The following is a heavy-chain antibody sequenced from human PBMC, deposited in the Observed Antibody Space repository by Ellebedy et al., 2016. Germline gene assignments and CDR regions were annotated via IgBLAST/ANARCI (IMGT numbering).Heavy chain of an antibody. CDR2: IDSDGSSA. D-gene: IGHD1-26*01. Sequence: GESLKISXAASGFTFSSYWMHWVRQTPGKGLVWVSRIDSDGSSASYADSVKGRFTISRDNAKNTLYLQMNSLRAEDTAVYYCARGNGGRYSPFDYWGQGTLVTVSS. J-gene: IGHJ4*02. CDR3: ARGNGGRYSPFDY. V-gene: IGHV3-74*01. CDR1: GFTFSSYW.